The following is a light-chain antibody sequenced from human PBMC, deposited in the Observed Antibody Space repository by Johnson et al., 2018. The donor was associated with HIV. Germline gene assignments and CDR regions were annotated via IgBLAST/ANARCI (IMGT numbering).Light chain of an antibody. V-gene: IGLV1-51*01. Sequence: QSVLTQPPSVSAAPGQKVTISCSGSSSNIGNNYVSWYQQFPGTAPKLLIYGNNKRPSGIPDRFSGSKSGTSATLGITGLQTGDEANYYCGTWDSSLSASYVFGTGTKVTVL. CDR2: GNN. CDR3: GTWDSSLSASYV. J-gene: IGLJ1*01. CDR1: SSNIGNNY.